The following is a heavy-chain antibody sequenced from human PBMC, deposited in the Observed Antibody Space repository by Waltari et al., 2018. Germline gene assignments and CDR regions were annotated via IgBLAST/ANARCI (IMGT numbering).Heavy chain of an antibody. J-gene: IGHJ6*02. D-gene: IGHD2-2*01. V-gene: IGHV3-48*01. Sequence: EVQLVESGGGLVQPGGSLRLSCAASGFTFSSYSMNWVRQAPGKGLEWVSYISSSSSTIYYADSVKGRFTISRDNAKNSLYLQMNSLRAEDTAVYYCATLVVPAASLGYYYGMDVWGQGTTVTVSS. CDR3: ATLVVPAASLGYYYGMDV. CDR1: GFTFSSYS. CDR2: ISSSSSTI.